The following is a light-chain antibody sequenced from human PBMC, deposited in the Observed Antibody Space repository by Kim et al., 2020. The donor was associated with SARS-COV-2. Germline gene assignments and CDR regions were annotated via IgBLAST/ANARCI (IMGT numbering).Light chain of an antibody. CDR1: SHRKYY. V-gene: IGLV3-19*01. Sequence: SSELTQDPAVSVALGQTVRITCQGDSHRKYYATWYQQKPGQAPVLLISGKNNRPSGIPDRFSGSSSGNTASLTIAGAQAEDEADYYCNSRDTSHFVIFGGGTKLTVL. CDR2: GKN. CDR3: NSRDTSHFVI. J-gene: IGLJ2*01.